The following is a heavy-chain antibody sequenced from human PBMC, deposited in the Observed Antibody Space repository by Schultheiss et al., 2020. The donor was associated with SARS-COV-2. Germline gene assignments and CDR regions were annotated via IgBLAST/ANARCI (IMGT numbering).Heavy chain of an antibody. CDR1: GGSISSSSYY. J-gene: IGHJ4*02. D-gene: IGHD3/OR15-3a*01. CDR3: ARGDGLGFDY. V-gene: IGHV4-61*05. CDR2: IYYSGST. Sequence: SETLSLTCTVSGGSISSSSYYWGWIRQPPGKGLEWIGYIYYSGSTNYNPSLKSRVTISVDTSKNQFSLKLSSVTAADTAVYYCARGDGLGFDYWGQGTLVTVSS.